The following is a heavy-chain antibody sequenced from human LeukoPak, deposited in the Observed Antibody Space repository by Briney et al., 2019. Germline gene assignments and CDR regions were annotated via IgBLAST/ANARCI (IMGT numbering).Heavy chain of an antibody. CDR2: IIPNLGMT. J-gene: IGHJ4*02. D-gene: IGHD5-24*01. V-gene: IGHV1-69*04. Sequence: SVKVSCKASGGTFSNDAISWVRQAPGQGLEWMGRIIPNLGMTLYAQKFKGRVTITADKSPSTAYMELSSLTSEDTAVYYCARGDGFTLDFWGQGTLVTVSS. CDR1: GGTFSNDA. CDR3: ARGDGFTLDF.